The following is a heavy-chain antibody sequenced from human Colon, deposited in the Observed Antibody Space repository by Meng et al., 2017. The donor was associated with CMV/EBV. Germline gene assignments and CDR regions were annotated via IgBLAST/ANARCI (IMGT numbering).Heavy chain of an antibody. D-gene: IGHD4-17*01. CDR2: NRKRGEKK. V-gene: IGHV3-23*01. CDR3: AMSLRHYGGY. Sequence: RRVRKGKGKGMEWEKENRKRGEKKKNKENEKGRFNNTRDNSKNNLYLQMNSLRVEDTAVYYCAMSLRHYGGYWGQGVLVTVSS. J-gene: IGHJ4*02.